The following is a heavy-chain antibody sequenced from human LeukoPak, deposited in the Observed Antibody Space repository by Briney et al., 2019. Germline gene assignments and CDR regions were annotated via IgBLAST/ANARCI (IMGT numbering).Heavy chain of an antibody. J-gene: IGHJ4*02. CDR1: GFSVSSNY. CDR2: IYSDRST. CDR3: ARATLDN. V-gene: IGHV3-53*01. Sequence: SGGSLRLSCAASGFSVSSNYISWVRQAPGKGLEWVSVIYSDRSTEYADSVKARFTISRDNSKNTVYLQMNSLRVEDTAVYYCARATLDNWGQGTLVTVSS.